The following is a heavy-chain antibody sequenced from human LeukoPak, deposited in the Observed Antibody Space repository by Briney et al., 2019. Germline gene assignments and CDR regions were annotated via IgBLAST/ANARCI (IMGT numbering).Heavy chain of an antibody. J-gene: IGHJ4*02. CDR1: GFTFSNYG. D-gene: IGHD4-17*01. Sequence: GGSLSLSCAASGFTFSNYGMHWVRQAPGKGLEWVAIIWYDGSNKYYADYVKGRFTISRDNSKNTLYLQMNSLRAEDTAVYYCAKDSGYGDFTTYFDYWGQGTLVSVSS. CDR3: AKDSGYGDFTTYFDY. V-gene: IGHV3-33*06. CDR2: IWYDGSNK.